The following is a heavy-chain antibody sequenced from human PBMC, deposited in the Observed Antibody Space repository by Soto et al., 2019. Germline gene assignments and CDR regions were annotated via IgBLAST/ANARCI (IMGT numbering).Heavy chain of an antibody. CDR1: VSTVSSYA. V-gene: IGHV1-69*13. J-gene: IGHJ2*01. CDR2: IIPIFGTA. CDR3: ARGPLPYDFWSGYRYWYFDL. D-gene: IGHD3-3*01. Sequence: GASVKVSCKACVSTVSSYAISWVRQSPGQRLEWMGGIIPIFGTANYAQKFQGRVTITADESTSTAYMELSSLRSEDTAVYYCARGPLPYDFWSGYRYWYFDLWGRGTLVTVSS.